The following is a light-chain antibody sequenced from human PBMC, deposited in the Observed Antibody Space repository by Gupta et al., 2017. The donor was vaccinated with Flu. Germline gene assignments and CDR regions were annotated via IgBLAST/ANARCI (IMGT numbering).Light chain of an antibody. Sequence: QSVLTPPPSASGPPGQRVTISCSGSSPNIGSNYVYWYQQLPGTAPKLLIYRNNQRPSGVPDRFSGSKSGTSASLAISGLRAEDEADYYCSAWDDSLSGPVFGGGTKLTVL. V-gene: IGLV1-47*01. J-gene: IGLJ3*02. CDR2: RNN. CDR3: SAWDDSLSGPV. CDR1: SPNIGSNY.